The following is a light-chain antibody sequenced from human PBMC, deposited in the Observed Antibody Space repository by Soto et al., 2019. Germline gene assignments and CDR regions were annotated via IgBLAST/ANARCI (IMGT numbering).Light chain of an antibody. V-gene: IGKV4-1*01. J-gene: IGKJ3*01. CDR2: WAS. CDR3: QQYYSSPDT. Sequence: DIVMSQSPDSLAVSLGERATINCKSSQSVLYSSNNKNYLAWYQQKPGQPPKLLIYWASTRESGVPDRFSGSGSGTDFTLPISSLQAEDVAVYYCQQYYSSPDTFGPGTKVHIK. CDR1: QSVLYSSNNKNY.